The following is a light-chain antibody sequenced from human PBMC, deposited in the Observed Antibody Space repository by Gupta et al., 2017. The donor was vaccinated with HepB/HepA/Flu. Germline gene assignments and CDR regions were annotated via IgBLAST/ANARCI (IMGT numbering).Light chain of an antibody. Sequence: SVLTQPPSASGTPGQRVTISCSGSSSNIGSNTVTWYQQLPGTAPKLLIYSNNQRPSGVPDRFSGSKSGTSASLAISGLQAEDEADYYCAAWDDSRNGWVFGGGTKLTVL. CDR2: SNN. V-gene: IGLV1-44*01. J-gene: IGLJ3*02. CDR1: SSNIGSNT. CDR3: AAWDDSRNGWV.